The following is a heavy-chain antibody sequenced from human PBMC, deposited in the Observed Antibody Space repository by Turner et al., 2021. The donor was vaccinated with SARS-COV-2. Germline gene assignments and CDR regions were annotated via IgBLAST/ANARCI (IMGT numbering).Heavy chain of an antibody. V-gene: IGHV3-21*01. CDR2: ISSGSSYI. CDR3: ARDLGGLRFDY. D-gene: IGHD2-15*01. CDR1: GFTFSSFN. Sequence: EVQLVESGGGLVKPGGSLRLSCAASGFTFSSFNMNWVRQAPGKGLEWVSSISSGSSYIYYADSVKGRFTISRDNAKNSLYLQMNSLRAEDTAVYYCARDLGGLRFDYWGQGTLVTVSS. J-gene: IGHJ4*02.